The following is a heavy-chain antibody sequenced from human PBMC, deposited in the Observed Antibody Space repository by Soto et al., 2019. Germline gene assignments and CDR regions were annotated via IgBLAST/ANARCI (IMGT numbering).Heavy chain of an antibody. Sequence: QVQLVQSGAEVKKPGSSVKVSCKAPGGTFSTYAISWVRQAPGQGLEWMGGVIPIFGTPKYAQKFQGRVTITADESTSTGYMELRSQRSEDTAVYYCARSQCGSSSLDIYYYYYYGMDVWGQGTTVTVSS. D-gene: IGHD2-2*01. CDR3: ARSQCGSSSLDIYYYYYYGMDV. CDR1: GGTFSTYA. V-gene: IGHV1-69*01. CDR2: VIPIFGTP. J-gene: IGHJ6*02.